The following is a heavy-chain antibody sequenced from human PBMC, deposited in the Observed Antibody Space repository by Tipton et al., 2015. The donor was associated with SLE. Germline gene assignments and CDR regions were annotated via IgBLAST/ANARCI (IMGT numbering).Heavy chain of an antibody. CDR2: VYNSGSV. CDR3: ARYELWFGNYY. V-gene: IGHV4-59*01. Sequence: GLVKPSETLSLTCTVSGGSISDYYCNWVRQPPGGGLEWIGYVYNSGSVSYNPSLKSRVTMSLDKSKNQLSLRLNSVTAADTAVYYCARYELWFGNYYWGQGTLVTVSS. D-gene: IGHD3-10*01. J-gene: IGHJ4*02. CDR1: GGSISDYY.